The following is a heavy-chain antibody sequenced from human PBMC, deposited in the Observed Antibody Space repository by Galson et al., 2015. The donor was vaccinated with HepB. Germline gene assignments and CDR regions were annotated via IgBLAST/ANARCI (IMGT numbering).Heavy chain of an antibody. J-gene: IGHJ4*02. CDR3: VKDSSVGGWYEYYFDY. CDR1: GFTFSSYA. CDR2: ISSNGGST. V-gene: IGHV3-64D*06. D-gene: IGHD6-19*01. Sequence: SLRLSCAAAGFTFSSYAMHWVSQAPGKGLEYVSAISSNGGSTYYADSVKGRFTISRDNSKNTLYLQMSSLRAEDTAVYYCVKDSSVGGWYEYYFDYWGQGTLVTVS.